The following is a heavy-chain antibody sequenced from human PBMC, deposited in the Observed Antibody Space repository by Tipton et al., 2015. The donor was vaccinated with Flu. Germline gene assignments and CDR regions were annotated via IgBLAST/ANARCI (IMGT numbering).Heavy chain of an antibody. J-gene: IGHJ4*02. CDR1: GGSISSDGYY. D-gene: IGHD2-21*01. CDR2: IYYSGST. CDR3: AASPWGLHGDSYFEL. Sequence: TLSLTCTVSGGSISSDGYYWNWIRQHPGKGLEWIGYIYYSGSTYYNPSLKSRVTISVDTSRNQFSLKLSSVTAADTAVYYCAASPWGLHGDSYFELWGRGALVTVSS. V-gene: IGHV4-31*03.